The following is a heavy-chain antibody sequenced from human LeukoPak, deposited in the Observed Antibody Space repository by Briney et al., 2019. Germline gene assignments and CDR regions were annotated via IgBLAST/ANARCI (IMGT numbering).Heavy chain of an antibody. CDR2: IYYSGST. CDR1: GGSISSYY. J-gene: IGHJ3*02. Sequence: PSETLSLTCTVSGGSISSYYWSWIRQPPGKGLEWIGYIYYSGSTKYNPSLKSRVTISVDTSKNQFSLKLSSVTAADTAVYYCARDRRFGGYNAFDIWGQGTMVTVSS. CDR3: ARDRRFGGYNAFDI. V-gene: IGHV4-59*01. D-gene: IGHD5-12*01.